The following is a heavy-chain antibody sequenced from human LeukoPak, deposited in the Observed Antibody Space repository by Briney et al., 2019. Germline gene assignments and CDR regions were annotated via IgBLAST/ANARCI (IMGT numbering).Heavy chain of an antibody. J-gene: IGHJ5*02. Sequence: PSETLSLTCTVSGGSISSGGYYWGWIRQHPGKGLEWIGYIYYSGSTYYNPSLKSRVTISVDTSKNQFSLKLSSVTAADTAVYYCARTANGHVKLWFGDGSGWFDPWGQGTLVTVSS. CDR1: GGSISSGGYY. CDR2: IYYSGST. V-gene: IGHV4-31*03. CDR3: ARTANGHVKLWFGDGSGWFDP. D-gene: IGHD3-10*01.